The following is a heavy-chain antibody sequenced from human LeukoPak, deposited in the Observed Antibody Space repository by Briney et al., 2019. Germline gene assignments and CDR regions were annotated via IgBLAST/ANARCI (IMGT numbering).Heavy chain of an antibody. V-gene: IGHV3-23*01. J-gene: IGHJ4*02. Sequence: RGSLRLSCAASGFTFSSYAMSWVRQAPGKGLEWVSAISGSGGSTYYADSVKGRFTISRDNSKNTLYLQMNSLRAEDTAVYYCANDSWWAGVYFDYWGQGTLVTVSS. CDR2: ISGSGGST. D-gene: IGHD2-15*01. CDR1: GFTFSSYA. CDR3: ANDSWWAGVYFDY.